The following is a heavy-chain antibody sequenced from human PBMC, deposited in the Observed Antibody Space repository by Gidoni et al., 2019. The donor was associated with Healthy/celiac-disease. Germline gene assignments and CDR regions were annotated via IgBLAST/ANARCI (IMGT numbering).Heavy chain of an antibody. CDR1: GGSISSSSYY. CDR2: IYYSGST. V-gene: IGHV4-39*01. CDR3: ASPKRDGYTHYFDY. J-gene: IGHJ4*02. Sequence: QLQLQESGPGLVKPPETLSLTCTVSGGSISSSSYYWGWIRQPPGKGLEWIGSIYYSGSTYYNPSLKSRVTISVDTSKNQFSLKLSSVTAADTAVYYCASPKRDGYTHYFDYWGQGTLVTVSS. D-gene: IGHD5-12*01.